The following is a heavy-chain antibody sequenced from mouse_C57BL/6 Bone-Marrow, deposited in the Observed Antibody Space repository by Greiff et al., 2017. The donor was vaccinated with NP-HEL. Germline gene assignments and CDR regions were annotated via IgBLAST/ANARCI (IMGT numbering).Heavy chain of an antibody. CDR1: GYTFTDYY. Sequence: EVQLQQSGPELVKPGASVKISCKASGYTFTDYYMNWVKQSHGKSLEWIGDINPNNGGTSYNQKFKGKATLTVDKSSSTAYMELRSLTSEDSAVYYCARIGWEAYWGQGTLVTVSA. CDR3: ARIGWEAY. J-gene: IGHJ3*01. V-gene: IGHV1-26*01. CDR2: INPNNGGT. D-gene: IGHD4-1*01.